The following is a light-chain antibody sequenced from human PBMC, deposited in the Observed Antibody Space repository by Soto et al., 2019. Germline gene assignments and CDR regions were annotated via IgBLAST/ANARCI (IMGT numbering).Light chain of an antibody. J-gene: IGLJ3*02. Sequence: QSVLTQPPSVSGSPGQSVTISCTGTSSDVGSYNRVSWYQQPPGTAPKLMIYEVSNRPSGVPDRFSGSKSGNTASLTISGLQAYDEADYYCSLYTSSSTSWVFGGGTKLTVL. V-gene: IGLV2-18*01. CDR1: SSDVGSYNR. CDR2: EVS. CDR3: SLYTSSSTSWV.